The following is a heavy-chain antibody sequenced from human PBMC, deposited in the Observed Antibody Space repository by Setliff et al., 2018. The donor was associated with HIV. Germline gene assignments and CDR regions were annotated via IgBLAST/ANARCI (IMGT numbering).Heavy chain of an antibody. CDR2: VFYTGGT. CDR1: GGSITSHY. J-gene: IGHJ6*03. Sequence: SETLFLTCTISGGSITSHYWSWIRQPPGKGLEWIGYVFYTGGTNYRPSLRGRVTISVDTSKNHFSLKLSSVTAADTAVYYCAKTIRGYISGDYMDVWGKGTTVTVSS. V-gene: IGHV4-59*11. CDR3: AKTIRGYISGDYMDV. D-gene: IGHD5-18*01.